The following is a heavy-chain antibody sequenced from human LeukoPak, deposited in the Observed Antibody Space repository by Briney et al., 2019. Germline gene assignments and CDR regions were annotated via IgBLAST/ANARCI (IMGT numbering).Heavy chain of an antibody. CDR1: GYSFTSYW. D-gene: IGHD2-2*01. CDR3: ARGGYCSSTSCYPPGFGIDY. CDR2: IYPGDSDT. V-gene: IGHV5-51*01. Sequence: GESLKISCKGSGYSFTSYWIGWVRQMPGKGLEWMGIIYPGDSDTRYSPSFQGQVTISADKSISTAYLQWSSLKASDTAMYYCARGGYCSSTSCYPPGFGIDYWGQGTLVTVSS. J-gene: IGHJ4*02.